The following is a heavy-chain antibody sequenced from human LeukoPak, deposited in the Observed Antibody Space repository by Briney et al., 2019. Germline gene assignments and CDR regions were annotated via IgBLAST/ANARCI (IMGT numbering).Heavy chain of an antibody. CDR2: MYYSGTT. D-gene: IGHD3-10*01. J-gene: IGHJ3*02. CDR1: GGSFSGYY. CDR3: VGEKSFFGEAI. Sequence: ASETLSLTCAVYGGSFSGYYWNWIRQPPGKGLEWIGHMYYSGTTNYNPSLKSRVTVSVDTSKNQSSLKVSSVTAADTAVYYCVGEKSFFGEAIWSQGTMVTVSS. V-gene: IGHV4-59*01.